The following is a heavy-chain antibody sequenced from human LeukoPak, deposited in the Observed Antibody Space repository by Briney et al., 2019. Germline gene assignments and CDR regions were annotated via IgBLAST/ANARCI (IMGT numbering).Heavy chain of an antibody. Sequence: SGTLSLTCTVSGGPISYYYWSWIRQPPGKGLEWIGYIYYSGSTNYNPSLKSRVTISVDTSKNQFSLNLTSVTTADTAVYYCARVSCSSTSCPRRDALDVWGQGTMVTVSS. CDR3: ARVSCSSTSCPRRDALDV. V-gene: IGHV4-59*01. CDR1: GGPISYYY. J-gene: IGHJ3*01. D-gene: IGHD2-2*01. CDR2: IYYSGST.